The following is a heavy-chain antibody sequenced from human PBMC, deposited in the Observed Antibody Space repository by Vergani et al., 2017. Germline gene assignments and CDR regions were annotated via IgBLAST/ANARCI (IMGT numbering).Heavy chain of an antibody. V-gene: IGHV3-33*01. CDR1: GFTLSSHA. CDR3: ARETVTGSRYFDY. Sequence: QVQLEESGGGVVQPGRSLRLSCAGSGFTLSSHAMHWVRQAPGKGLEWVAFIWYDGSKEYYADSVKGRFTISRDNSKNTLFLQMNSLRPEDTAVYYCARETVTGSRYFDYWGQGTLVTVSS. D-gene: IGHD6-19*01. J-gene: IGHJ4*02. CDR2: IWYDGSKE.